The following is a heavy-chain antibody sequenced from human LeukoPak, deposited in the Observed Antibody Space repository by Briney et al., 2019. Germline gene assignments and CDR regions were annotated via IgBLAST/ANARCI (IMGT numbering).Heavy chain of an antibody. CDR1: GGSFSGYY. Sequence: PSETLSLTCAVYGGSFSGYYWSRIRQHPGKGLEWIGYIYYSGSTYYNPSLKSRVTISVDTSKNQFSLKLSSVTAADTAAYYCARVLVWATVTAMYYFDYWGQGTLVTVSS. D-gene: IGHD2-21*02. V-gene: IGHV4-31*11. J-gene: IGHJ4*02. CDR3: ARVLVWATVTAMYYFDY. CDR2: IYYSGST.